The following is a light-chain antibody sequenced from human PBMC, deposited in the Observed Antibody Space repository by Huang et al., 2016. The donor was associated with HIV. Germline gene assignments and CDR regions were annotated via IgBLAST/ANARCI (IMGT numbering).Light chain of an antibody. Sequence: DIQMTQSPSSLSASVGDRVTITCQASQDISNYLNWYKQKPGKAPKLLIYDASNLETVVSSRFSGSGAGTDFTFTISSLQPEDIATYYCQQYDNLPRFTFGPGTKVDIK. CDR1: QDISNY. CDR3: QQYDNLPRFT. V-gene: IGKV1-33*01. J-gene: IGKJ3*01. CDR2: DAS.